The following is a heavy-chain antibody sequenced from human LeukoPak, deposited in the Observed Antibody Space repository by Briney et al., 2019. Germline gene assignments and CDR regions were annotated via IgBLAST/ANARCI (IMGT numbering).Heavy chain of an antibody. V-gene: IGHV1-8*01. J-gene: IGHJ5*02. D-gene: IGHD3-22*01. CDR3: ARMTYDGSGPNPNWFDP. CDR2: KNPNSGYT. Sequence: VASVKVSCKASGYSFTSYDINWVRQATGQGLEWMGWKNPNSGYTGYAQRFQGRITMTRNTSISTVYMELSSLRFEDTAIYYCARMTYDGSGPNPNWFDPWGQGTLVTVSS. CDR1: GYSFTSYD.